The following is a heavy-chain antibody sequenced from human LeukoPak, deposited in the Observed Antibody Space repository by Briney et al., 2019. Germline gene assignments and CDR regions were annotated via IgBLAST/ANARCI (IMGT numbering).Heavy chain of an antibody. CDR2: IYYSGST. D-gene: IGHD3-10*01. CDR3: ARLFLRFGEFSFDY. J-gene: IGHJ4*02. CDR1: GDSISRSSYY. Sequence: SETLSLTCTVSGDSISRSSYYWGWIRQPPGKGLEWIGSIYYSGSTYYNPSLKSRVTISVDTSRNQFSLNLSSVTGADTAVYYCARLFLRFGEFSFDYWGQGTLVTVSS. V-gene: IGHV4-39*01.